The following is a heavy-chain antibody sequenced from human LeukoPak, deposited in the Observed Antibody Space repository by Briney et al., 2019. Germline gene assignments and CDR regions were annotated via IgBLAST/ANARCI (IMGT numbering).Heavy chain of an antibody. J-gene: IGHJ4*02. D-gene: IGHD6-19*01. CDR1: GGSISSNNHY. V-gene: IGHV4-39*07. Sequence: SETLSLTCTVSGGSISSNNHYWGWIRQPPGKGLEWIGSIYYSGITFYNPSLKSRVTISIDTSKNQFSLKLSSVTAADTAVYYCARVFPGYSSGWYSRYFDYWGQGSLVTVSS. CDR2: IYYSGIT. CDR3: ARVFPGYSSGWYSRYFDY.